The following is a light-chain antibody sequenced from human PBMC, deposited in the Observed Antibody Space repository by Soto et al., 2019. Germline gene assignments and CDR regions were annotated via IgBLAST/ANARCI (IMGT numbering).Light chain of an antibody. CDR3: SSYAASFLRV. Sequence: QSALTQSASVSGSPGQSVTISCTGSSSDIGTYKYVSWYQHHPGKAPKLLIYEVTNRPSGVSDRFSGSKSGNTASLTISGLQADDEADYYCSSYAASFLRVFGSGTKVTVL. V-gene: IGLV2-14*01. CDR2: EVT. J-gene: IGLJ1*01. CDR1: SSDIGTYKY.